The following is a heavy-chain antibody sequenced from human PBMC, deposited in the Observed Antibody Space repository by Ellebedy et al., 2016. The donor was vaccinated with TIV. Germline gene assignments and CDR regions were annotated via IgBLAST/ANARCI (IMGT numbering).Heavy chain of an antibody. CDR2: IKSKTDGGTT. J-gene: IGHJ4*02. V-gene: IGHV3-15*07. D-gene: IGHD6-25*01. Sequence: PGGSLRLSCAASGFSFRYAWMDWVRQAPGQWLEWVGCIKSKTDGGTTDHAAPVKGRFTISRDDSKNTLYLQMNSLTIEDTAVQHCTTSVTSTSSGGIDYWGQGTLVTVSS. CDR3: TTSVTSTSSGGIDY. CDR1: GFSFRYAW.